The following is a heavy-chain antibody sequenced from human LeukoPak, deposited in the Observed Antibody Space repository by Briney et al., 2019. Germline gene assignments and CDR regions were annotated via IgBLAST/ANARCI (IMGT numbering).Heavy chain of an antibody. CDR3: AKEATWGNWYFDL. CDR1: GFTFSSHG. D-gene: IGHD7-27*01. V-gene: IGHV3-30*18. CDR2: IGDTGRAK. Sequence: PGGSLRLSCAASGFTFSSHGMHWVRQAPGKGLEWVAVIGDTGRAKHYADSVRGRFTTSRDNSGNTLYLEMNSLRDEDTALYYCAKEATWGNWYFDLWGRGTLVTVSS. J-gene: IGHJ2*01.